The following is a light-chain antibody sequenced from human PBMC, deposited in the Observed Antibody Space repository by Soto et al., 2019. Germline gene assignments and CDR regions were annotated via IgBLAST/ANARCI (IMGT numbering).Light chain of an antibody. CDR3: LLSFSDGRGI. CDR2: DTS. Sequence: QAVVTQESSLTVSPGGTVTLTCGSSTGPVTSSHYPYWFQQRPGQAPKTLIYDTSSKHSWTPARFSGSLLGGRAALTLAGAQPEDEADYYCLLSFSDGRGIFGGGTKVTVL. V-gene: IGLV7-46*01. CDR1: TGPVTSSHY. J-gene: IGLJ2*01.